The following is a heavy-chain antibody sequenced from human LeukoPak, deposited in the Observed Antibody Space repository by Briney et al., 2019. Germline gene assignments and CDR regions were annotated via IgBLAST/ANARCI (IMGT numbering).Heavy chain of an antibody. CDR1: GGSISSYY. CDR2: IYYSGST. Sequence: SETLSLTCTVSGGSISSYYWSWIRQPPGKGLEWIGYIYYSGSTNYNPSLKSRVTISVDTSKNQVSLKLTSVTAADTAVYYCAREAGRVFDYWGQGTLVTVSS. CDR3: AREAGRVFDY. V-gene: IGHV4-59*01. J-gene: IGHJ4*02. D-gene: IGHD3-16*01.